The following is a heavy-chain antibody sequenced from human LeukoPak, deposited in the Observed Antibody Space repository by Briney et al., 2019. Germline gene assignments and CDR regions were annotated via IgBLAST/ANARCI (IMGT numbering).Heavy chain of an antibody. CDR1: GGSISSSSYY. V-gene: IGHV4-39*01. CDR2: IYYSGST. CDR3: GRSVYGVVITHDAFDI. Sequence: KPSETLSLTCTVSGGSISSSSYYWGWIRQPPGKGLEWIGSIYYSGSTYYNPSLKSRVTISVDTSKNQLSLKLSSVTAADTAVYYCGRSVYGVVITHDAFDIWGQGTMVTVSS. J-gene: IGHJ3*02. D-gene: IGHD3-3*01.